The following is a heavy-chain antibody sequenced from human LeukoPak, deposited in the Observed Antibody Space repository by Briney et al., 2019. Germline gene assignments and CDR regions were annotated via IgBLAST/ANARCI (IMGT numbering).Heavy chain of an antibody. D-gene: IGHD6-13*01. CDR1: GYTFTSYG. J-gene: IGHJ5*02. CDR2: ISAYNGNT. V-gene: IGHV1-18*04. Sequence: ASVKVSCKASGYTFTSYGISWVRQAPGQGLEWMGWISAYNGNTNYAQKLQGRVIMTTDTSTSTAYMELRSLRSDDTAVYYCARDASIAAAGLFDPWGQGTLVTVSS. CDR3: ARDASIAAAGLFDP.